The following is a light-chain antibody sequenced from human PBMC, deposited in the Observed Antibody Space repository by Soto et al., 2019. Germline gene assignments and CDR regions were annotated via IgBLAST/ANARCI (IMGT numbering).Light chain of an antibody. CDR2: DVT. CDR1: SSDIGGHNY. J-gene: IGLJ1*01. Sequence: QSALTPPPSASGSPGQSVTISCTGTSSDIGGHNYVSWYQHHPGKAPKLIIYDVTKRPSGVPDRYSGSKSGNTASLTVSGLETEDEADYYCSSYAGPNNHVFATATKVTLL. V-gene: IGLV2-8*01. CDR3: SSYAGPNNHV.